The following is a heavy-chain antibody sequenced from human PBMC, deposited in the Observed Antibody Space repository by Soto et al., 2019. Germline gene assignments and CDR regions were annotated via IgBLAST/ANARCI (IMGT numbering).Heavy chain of an antibody. V-gene: IGHV4-34*01. Sequence: LSLTCAVYGGSFSGYYWSWIRQPPGKGLEWIGEINHSGSTNYNPSLKSRVTTSVDTSKNQFSLKLSSVTAADTAVYYCASLIGYCSGGSCPVDYWGQGTLVTVSS. CDR3: ASLIGYCSGGSCPVDY. CDR1: GGSFSGYY. D-gene: IGHD2-15*01. CDR2: INHSGST. J-gene: IGHJ4*02.